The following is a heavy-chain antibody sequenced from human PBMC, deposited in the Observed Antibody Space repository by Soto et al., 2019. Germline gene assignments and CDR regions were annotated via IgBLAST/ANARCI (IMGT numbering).Heavy chain of an antibody. D-gene: IGHD3-9*01. V-gene: IGHV4-34*01. CDR1: GGSFSGYY. CDR2: VNHSGST. Sequence: SETLSLTCAVSGGSFSGYYWSWIRQSPGKGLEWIGEVNHSGSTNYNPSLQSRVSISIDTSKNQFSLKLNSVTAADTAVYYCARAYILTGFYVVYFEAWGRGILVTVSS. CDR3: ARAYILTGFYVVYFEA. J-gene: IGHJ2*01.